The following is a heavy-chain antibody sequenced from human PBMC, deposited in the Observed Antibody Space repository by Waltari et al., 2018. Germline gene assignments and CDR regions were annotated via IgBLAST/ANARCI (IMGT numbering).Heavy chain of an antibody. CDR2: ILPMFNTA. D-gene: IGHD2-8*02. V-gene: IGHV1-69*13. CDR1: GGTFISYA. J-gene: IGHJ6*03. Sequence: QVQLVQSGAEVKKPGSSMKISCKASGGTFISYAISWGRQAPGQGLEWMVRILPMFNTANYAQKFQDRITLTADTSTSTAYMELSSLTSEDTAVYYCARGVLAASHYYYYYMDVWGKGTTVTISS. CDR3: ARGVLAASHYYYYYMDV.